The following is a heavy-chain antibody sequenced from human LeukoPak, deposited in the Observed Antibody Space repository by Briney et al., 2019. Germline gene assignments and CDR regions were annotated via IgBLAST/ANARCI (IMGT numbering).Heavy chain of an antibody. D-gene: IGHD3-22*01. CDR1: GGSISSYY. Sequence: PSETLSLTCTVSGGSISSYYWSWIRQPAGKGLEWIGRIYTSGSTNYKPSLKSRGTISVETTKKQFSLKLSSVTAADTAVYYCAISARKYYDSSGYERRDAFDIWGQGTMVTVSS. CDR2: IYTSGST. CDR3: AISARKYYDSSGYERRDAFDI. V-gene: IGHV4-4*07. J-gene: IGHJ3*02.